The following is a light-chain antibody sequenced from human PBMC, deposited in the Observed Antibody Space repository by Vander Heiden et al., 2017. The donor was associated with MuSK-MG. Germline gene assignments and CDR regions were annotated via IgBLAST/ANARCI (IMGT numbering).Light chain of an antibody. V-gene: IGLV2-14*03. Sequence: QSALTQPASVSGSPGQSVTLSCSGTSSDFGDYNFVSWYQQLPGKAPKLIIYDVTSRPSGISNRFSGSKSGSTASLTISGLQAEDEADYYCSSYTTTSSLVFGGGTKLTVL. CDR1: SSDFGDYNF. CDR2: DVT. J-gene: IGLJ3*02. CDR3: SSYTTTSSLV.